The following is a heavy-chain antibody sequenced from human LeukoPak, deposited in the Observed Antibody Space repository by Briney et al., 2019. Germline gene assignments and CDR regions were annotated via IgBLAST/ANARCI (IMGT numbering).Heavy chain of an antibody. Sequence: GGSLRLSSAASGFTFSSYWMSWVRQAPGKGLEWVANIKQDGSEKSYVDSVKGRFTISRDNAKNSLYLQMNSLRAEDTAVYYCARKGIVGATKEGYYFDYWGPGTLVTVSS. D-gene: IGHD1-26*01. V-gene: IGHV3-7*01. CDR3: ARKGIVGATKEGYYFDY. J-gene: IGHJ4*02. CDR1: GFTFSSYW. CDR2: IKQDGSEK.